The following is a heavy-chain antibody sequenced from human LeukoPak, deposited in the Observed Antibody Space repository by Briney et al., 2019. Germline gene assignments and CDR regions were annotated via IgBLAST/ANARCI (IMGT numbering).Heavy chain of an antibody. CDR3: TTDFMRYYDSSGYYYFDY. J-gene: IGHJ4*02. Sequence: ASVKVSCKVSGYTLTELSMHWVRQAPGKGLGWMGGFDPEDGETIYAQKFQGRVTMTEDTSTDTAYMELSSLRSEDTAVYYCTTDFMRYYDSSGYYYFDYWGQGTLVTVSS. CDR1: GYTLTELS. CDR2: FDPEDGET. V-gene: IGHV1-24*01. D-gene: IGHD3-22*01.